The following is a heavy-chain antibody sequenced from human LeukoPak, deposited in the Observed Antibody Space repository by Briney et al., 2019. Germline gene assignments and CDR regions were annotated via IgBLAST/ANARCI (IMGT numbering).Heavy chain of an antibody. CDR3: ASGWALS. CDR2: TYYRSEWHT. CDR1: GDSVSNKNAV. J-gene: IGHJ5*02. D-gene: IGHD1-26*01. Sequence: SQTLSLICAVSGDSVSNKNAVWNWIRQSPSRGLDWLGRTYYRSEWHTDYAFSVKGRKTINEDTSKNQFSLQLGYVSPEDTAVYYCASGWALSWGQGTLVTVSS. V-gene: IGHV6-1*01.